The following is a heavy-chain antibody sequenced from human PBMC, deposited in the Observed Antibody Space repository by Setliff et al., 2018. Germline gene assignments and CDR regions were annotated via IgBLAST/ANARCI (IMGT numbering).Heavy chain of an antibody. V-gene: IGHV3-23*01. CDR1: GFTFSSYA. Sequence: GSLRLSCAASGFTFSSYAMTWVRQAPGKGLEWASGISGYGSRTYYADSVKGRSTISRDNSQNTMYLQMNSLRAEDTAVYYCIRDTSGRDAFDIWGQGTMVTVSS. D-gene: IGHD6-19*01. CDR2: ISGYGSRT. J-gene: IGHJ3*02. CDR3: IRDTSGRDAFDI.